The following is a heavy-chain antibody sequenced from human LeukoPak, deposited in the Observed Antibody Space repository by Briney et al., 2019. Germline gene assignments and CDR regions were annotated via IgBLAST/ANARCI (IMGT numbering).Heavy chain of an antibody. CDR3: ARSYYDFWSGGMDV. V-gene: IGHV3-21*01. Sequence: GGSLRLSCAASGFTFSRYSMNWVRQAPGKGLEWVSSISSSSSYIYYADSVKGRFTISRDNAKNSLYLQMNSLRAEDTAVYYCARSYYDFWSGGMDVWGQGTTVTVSS. CDR2: ISSSSSYI. CDR1: GFTFSRYS. D-gene: IGHD3-3*01. J-gene: IGHJ6*02.